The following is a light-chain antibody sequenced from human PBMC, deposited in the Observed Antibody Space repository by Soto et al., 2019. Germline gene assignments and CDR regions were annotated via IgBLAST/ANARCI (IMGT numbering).Light chain of an antibody. J-gene: IGKJ1*01. CDR3: MQGISFR. CDR2: KAS. V-gene: IGKV2-30*01. CDR1: QSLVSSDGNTY. Sequence: DVVMTQSPLSLPVTLGQPASISCRSSQSLVSSDGNTYLNWFQQRPGQSPRRLIYKASTRDSGVPDRFSGSGSATDFTLSISRVEADDAGVYYCMQGISFRFGQGAKVDIK.